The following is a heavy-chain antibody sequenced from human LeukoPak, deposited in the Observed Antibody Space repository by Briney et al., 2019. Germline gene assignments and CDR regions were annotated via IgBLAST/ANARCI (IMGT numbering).Heavy chain of an antibody. D-gene: IGHD3-22*01. J-gene: IGHJ4*02. CDR1: GFTFGDYA. CDR3: TRVTYYYDNSGYFHFDS. V-gene: IGHV3-49*03. Sequence: PGGSLRLSCTASGFTFGDYAMSWFRQAPGKGLEWVGFIRSKAYGGTTEYAASVKGRFSSSRDDSKSIAYLQMNSLKTEDTAVYFCTRVTYYYDNSGYFHFDSWGQGSLVTVSS. CDR2: IRSKAYGGTT.